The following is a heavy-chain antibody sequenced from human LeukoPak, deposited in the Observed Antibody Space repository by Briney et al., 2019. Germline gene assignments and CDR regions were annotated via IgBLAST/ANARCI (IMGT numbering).Heavy chain of an antibody. CDR3: AKTPDMVRGVIIILPHIY. CDR2: ISGSGGST. D-gene: IGHD3-10*01. J-gene: IGHJ4*02. Sequence: GGSLRLSCAASGFTFSSYAMSWVRQAPGEGLEWVSAISGSGGSTYYADSVKGRFTISRDNSKNTLYLQMNSLRAEDTAVYYCAKTPDMVRGVIIILPHIYWGQGTLVTVSS. V-gene: IGHV3-23*01. CDR1: GFTFSSYA.